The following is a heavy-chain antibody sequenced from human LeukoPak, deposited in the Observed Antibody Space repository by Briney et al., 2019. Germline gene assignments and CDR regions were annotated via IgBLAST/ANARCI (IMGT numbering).Heavy chain of an antibody. D-gene: IGHD2-21*02. J-gene: IGHJ4*02. CDR3: ARGSPAGLPKDPSFDY. CDR1: GFTFSSYA. Sequence: PGGSLRLCCAASGFTFSSYAMHWVRQAPGKGLEWVAVISYDGSNKYYADSVKGRFTISRDNSKNTLYLQMNSLRAEDTAVYYCARGSPAGLPKDPSFDYWGQGTLVTVSS. V-gene: IGHV3-30-3*01. CDR2: ISYDGSNK.